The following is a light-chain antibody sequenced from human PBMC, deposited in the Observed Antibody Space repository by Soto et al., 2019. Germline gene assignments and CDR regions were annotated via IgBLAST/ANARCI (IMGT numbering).Light chain of an antibody. J-gene: IGKJ5*01. Sequence: DSQMTQSPSSLSASVGDRVTITCRASQSISSYLNWYQQKPGKAPKLLIYAASSLQSGVPSRFSGSGSGTDFTLTIRSLHPEDFATYFCQQSYSTPITFCQGTRLEIK. CDR2: AAS. CDR1: QSISSY. V-gene: IGKV1-39*01. CDR3: QQSYSTPIT.